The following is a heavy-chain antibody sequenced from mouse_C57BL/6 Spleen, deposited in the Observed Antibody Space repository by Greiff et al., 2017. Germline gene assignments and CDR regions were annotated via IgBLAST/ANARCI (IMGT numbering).Heavy chain of an antibody. V-gene: IGHV7-3*01. D-gene: IGHD4-1*01. Sequence: EVHLVESGGGLVQPGGSLSLSCAASGFTFTGYYMSWVRQPPGKALEWFGFICNKANGSTTEYSVSVKGRFTVYRDNSQSIIYLQMNALRAEDRATYESARYENWAYFDYWGQGTTLTVSS. CDR3: ARYENWAYFDY. J-gene: IGHJ2*01. CDR2: ICNKANGSTT. CDR1: GFTFTGYY.